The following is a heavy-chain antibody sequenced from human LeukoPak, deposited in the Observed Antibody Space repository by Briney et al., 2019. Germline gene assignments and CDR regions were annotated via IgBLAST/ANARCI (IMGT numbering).Heavy chain of an antibody. CDR3: ARQSSLIVVVPAAIDYYYGMDV. CDR1: GYIFTSYW. Sequence: AESLKISCKGSGYIFTSYWIGWVRQMPGKGLEWMGIIYPGDSDTRYSPSFQGQVTISADKSISTAYLQWSSLKASDTAMYYCARQSSLIVVVPAAIDYYYGMDVWGQGTTVTVSS. CDR2: IYPGDSDT. J-gene: IGHJ6*02. D-gene: IGHD2-2*01. V-gene: IGHV5-51*01.